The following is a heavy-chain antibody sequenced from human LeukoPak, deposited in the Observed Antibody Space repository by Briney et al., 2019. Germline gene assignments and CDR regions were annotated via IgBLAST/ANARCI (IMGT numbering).Heavy chain of an antibody. CDR3: ARDLYYYDSSGYYWYWFDP. J-gene: IGHJ5*02. V-gene: IGHV4-39*07. CDR1: GASVSGSAYY. D-gene: IGHD3-22*01. CDR2: IYYSGST. Sequence: PSETLSLTCTVSGASVSGSAYYWGWIRQPSGKGLEWIGNIYYSGSTYYNESLESRVTISIDTSKNQFSLKLSSVTAADTAVYYCARDLYYYDSSGYYWYWFDPWGQGTLVTVSS.